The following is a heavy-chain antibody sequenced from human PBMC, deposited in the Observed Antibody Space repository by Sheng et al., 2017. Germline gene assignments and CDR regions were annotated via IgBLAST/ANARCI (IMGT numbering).Heavy chain of an antibody. V-gene: IGHV3-74*01. Sequence: EVQLVESGGGLVQAGGSGETLLCSLWIPLPVATGYTGSGQAPGKGLVWVSRISTDGSTTNYADSVKGRFTISRDNAKNTLHLQMNSLRAEDTAVYYCVRSAFRGGNNYYFDYWGRGNPWSPPPQ. CDR1: IPLPVATG. CDR2: ISTDGSTT. CDR3: VRSAFRGGNNYYFDY. J-gene: IGHJ4*02. D-gene: IGHD5-12*01.